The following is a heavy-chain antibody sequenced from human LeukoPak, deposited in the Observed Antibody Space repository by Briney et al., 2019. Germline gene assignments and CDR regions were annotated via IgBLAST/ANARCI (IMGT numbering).Heavy chain of an antibody. J-gene: IGHJ3*02. Sequence: GGSLRLSCAASGFSFSTPWMAWVRQAPGKGLEWVANIKKDGSEKIYGDSVKGRLTISRDNAKSSLFLQMNSLRPEDTAVYYCASQDSNNAFEIWGQGTKVTVSS. V-gene: IGHV3-7*01. CDR3: ASQDSNNAFEI. CDR2: IKKDGSEK. D-gene: IGHD3-22*01. CDR1: GFSFSTPW.